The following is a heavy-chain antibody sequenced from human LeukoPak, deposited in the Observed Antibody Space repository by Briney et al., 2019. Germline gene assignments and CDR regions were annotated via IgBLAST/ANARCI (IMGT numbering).Heavy chain of an antibody. D-gene: IGHD4-17*01. V-gene: IGHV4-34*01. Sequence: SETLSPTCAVYGGSFSGYYWSWIRQPPGKGLEWIGEINHSGSTNYNPSLKSRVTISVDTSKNQFSLKLSSVTAADTAVYYCARDLTTYYYYGMDVWGQGTTVTVSS. J-gene: IGHJ6*02. CDR3: ARDLTTYYYYGMDV. CDR1: GGSFSGYY. CDR2: INHSGST.